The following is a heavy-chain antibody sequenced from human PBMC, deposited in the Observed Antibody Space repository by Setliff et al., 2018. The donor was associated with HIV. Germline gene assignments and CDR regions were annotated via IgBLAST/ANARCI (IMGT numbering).Heavy chain of an antibody. CDR2: MNTDGSST. Sequence: PGGSLRLSCAASGFTFSSYAMSWVRQTPGKGLVWVFGMNTDGSSTRYADSVKGRFTISRDNAKNMLYLQMSSLSADDTAVYYCVRGSGYYYFDNWGQGALVTVSS. D-gene: IGHD3-22*01. CDR1: GFTFSSYA. CDR3: VRGSGYYYFDN. J-gene: IGHJ4*02. V-gene: IGHV3-74*01.